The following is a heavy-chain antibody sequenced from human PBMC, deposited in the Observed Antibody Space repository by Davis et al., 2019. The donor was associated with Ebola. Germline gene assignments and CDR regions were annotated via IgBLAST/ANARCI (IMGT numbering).Heavy chain of an antibody. CDR2: ISAYNGNT. CDR1: GYTFTSYY. CDR3: AAEGGAEDGY. J-gene: IGHJ4*02. D-gene: IGHD3-16*01. Sequence: ASVKVSCKASGYTFTSYYMHWVRQAPGQGLEWMGWISAYNGNTNYAQKLQGRVTMTTDTSTSTAYMELSSLRSEDTAVYYCAAEGGAEDGYWGQGTLVTVSS. V-gene: IGHV1-18*04.